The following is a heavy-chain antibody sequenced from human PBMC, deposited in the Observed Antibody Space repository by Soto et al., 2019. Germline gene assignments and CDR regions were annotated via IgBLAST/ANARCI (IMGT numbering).Heavy chain of an antibody. CDR2: ISGSGGAT. CDR1: GFTFTSFA. Sequence: GGSLRLSCAASGFTFTSFAVSWVRQAPGKGLEWVSAISGSGGATYYADSVKGRFTVSRDNSRNTVYLQVDSLRVEGTAVYHCAIGEWLSTYYLNFWGKGPLVTVYS. CDR3: AIGEWLSTYYLNF. V-gene: IGHV3-23*01. J-gene: IGHJ4*02. D-gene: IGHD3-3*01.